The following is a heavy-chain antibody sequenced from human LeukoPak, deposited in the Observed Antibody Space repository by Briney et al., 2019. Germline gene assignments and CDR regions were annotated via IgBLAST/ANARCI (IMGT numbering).Heavy chain of an antibody. CDR3: ARGRRILGGPENAGDFFDF. CDR1: GYTFTSYD. V-gene: IGHV1-8*01. CDR2: MNPNSGAT. D-gene: IGHD3-16*01. Sequence: ASVKVSCKASGYTFTSYDTNWVRQATGQGLEWMGWMNPNSGATHYAQSFQARVTMTRDTSIASSYMELTGLESDDTAVYYCARGRRILGGPENAGDFFDFWGQGSLVTVSS. J-gene: IGHJ4*01.